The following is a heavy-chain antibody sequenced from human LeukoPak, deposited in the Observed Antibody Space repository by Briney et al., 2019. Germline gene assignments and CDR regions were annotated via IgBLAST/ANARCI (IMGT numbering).Heavy chain of an antibody. CDR1: NGSISSSAYY. D-gene: IGHD4-17*01. CDR3: AKSSGYGDYGYYYYYMDV. J-gene: IGHJ6*03. Sequence: PSETLSLTCTVSNGSISSSAYYWGWVRQSPGKGLQWIGSVYFSGITYYNESLKSRLTISVDKSNNQFSLKVRSVTAADTAVYYCAKSSGYGDYGYYYYYMDVWGKGTTVTISS. CDR2: VYFSGIT. V-gene: IGHV4-39*07.